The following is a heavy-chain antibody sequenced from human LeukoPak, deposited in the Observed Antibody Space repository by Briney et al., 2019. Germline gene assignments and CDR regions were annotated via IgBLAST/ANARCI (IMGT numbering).Heavy chain of an antibody. CDR2: INPSGGST. V-gene: IGHV1-46*01. J-gene: IGHJ6*03. D-gene: IGHD3-22*01. CDR1: GYTFTSYY. Sequence: GASVKVSCKASGYTFTSYYMHWVRQAPGQGLEWMGIINPSGGSTSYAQKFQGRVTMTRDTSTSTVYMELSSLRSEDTAAYYCARDHYYDSSGYHTPSYYMDVWGKGTTVTVSS. CDR3: ARDHYYDSSGYHTPSYYMDV.